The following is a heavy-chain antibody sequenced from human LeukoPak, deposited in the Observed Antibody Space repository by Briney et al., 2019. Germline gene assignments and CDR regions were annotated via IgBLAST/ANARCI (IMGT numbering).Heavy chain of an antibody. CDR2: LCSAGST. Sequence: PGGSLRLSCAASGFTVSSNYMSWVRQAPGKGLEWVSILCSAGSTYYADPVRGRFTIARDSSKNTVRLQMNSLRAEDTAVYYCASGGMGARKYYSDPFHYWGQGTLVTVSS. CDR1: GFTVSSNY. V-gene: IGHV3-53*01. J-gene: IGHJ4*02. D-gene: IGHD3-10*01. CDR3: ASGGMGARKYYSDPFHY.